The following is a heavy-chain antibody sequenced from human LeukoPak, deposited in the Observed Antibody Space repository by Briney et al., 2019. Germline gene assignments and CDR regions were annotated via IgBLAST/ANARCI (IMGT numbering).Heavy chain of an antibody. CDR3: ASLREGSGYWYCFDY. Sequence: GESLKISCKGSGYSFTSYWIGWVRQMPGKGLEWMGIIYPGDSDTRYSPSFQGQVTISADKTISTAYLQWSSLKASDTAMYYCASLREGSGYWYCFDYWGQGTLVTVSS. CDR2: IYPGDSDT. CDR1: GYSFTSYW. J-gene: IGHJ4*02. V-gene: IGHV5-51*01. D-gene: IGHD3-3*01.